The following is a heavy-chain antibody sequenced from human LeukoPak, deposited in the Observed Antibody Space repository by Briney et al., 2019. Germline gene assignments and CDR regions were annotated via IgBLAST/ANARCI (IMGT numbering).Heavy chain of an antibody. V-gene: IGHV3-33*01. CDR3: ARNTVMTTVTTGYGMDV. J-gene: IGHJ6*02. CDR1: GFTFSSYG. Sequence: GGSLRLSCAASGFTFSSYGMHWVRQAPGKGLERVAVIWYDGSNKYYADTVKGRFTISRVNSKNTLYLQMNSLRAEDTAVYYCARNTVMTTVTTGYGMDVWGQGTTVTVSS. D-gene: IGHD4-17*01. CDR2: IWYDGSNK.